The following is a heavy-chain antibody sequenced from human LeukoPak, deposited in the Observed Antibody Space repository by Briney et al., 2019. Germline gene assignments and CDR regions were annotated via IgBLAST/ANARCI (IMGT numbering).Heavy chain of an antibody. CDR1: GFTFRSYS. J-gene: IGHJ4*02. CDR3: ARIGTYYYGSGSYKDTYYFDY. Sequence: SGGSLRLSCAASGFTFRSYSMNWVRQAPGKGLEWVSSISSSSSYIYYADSVKGRFTISRDNAKNSLYLQMNSLRAEDTAVYYCARIGTYYYGSGSYKDTYYFDYWGQGTLVTVSS. V-gene: IGHV3-21*01. D-gene: IGHD3-10*01. CDR2: ISSSSSYI.